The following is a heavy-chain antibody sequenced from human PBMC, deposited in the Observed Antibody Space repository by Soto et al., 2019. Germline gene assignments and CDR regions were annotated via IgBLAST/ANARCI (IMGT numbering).Heavy chain of an antibody. Sequence: SETLSLTCAVSGGSISSGGYSWSWIRQPPGKGLEWIRYIYHSGSTYYNPSLKSRVTISVDRSKNQFSLKLSSVTAADTAVYYCARGGYCSSTSCYIETYYFDYWGQGTLVTVSS. CDR1: GGSISSGGYS. J-gene: IGHJ4*02. CDR3: ARGGYCSSTSCYIETYYFDY. CDR2: IYHSGST. D-gene: IGHD2-2*02. V-gene: IGHV4-30-2*01.